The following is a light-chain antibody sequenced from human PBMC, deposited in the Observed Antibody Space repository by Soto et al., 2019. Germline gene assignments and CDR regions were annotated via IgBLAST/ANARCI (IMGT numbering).Light chain of an antibody. Sequence: EIGLTQSRGTLSLSPGERATLSCRASQSVGSSLSWYQQKPGQAPRLLFYGASNRATAIPDRFSGSGSGTDFTLTISRLEPEDFAVYYCQQRSNWPITFGQGTRLEI. CDR3: QQRSNWPIT. J-gene: IGKJ5*01. CDR1: QSVGSS. CDR2: GAS. V-gene: IGKV3-11*01.